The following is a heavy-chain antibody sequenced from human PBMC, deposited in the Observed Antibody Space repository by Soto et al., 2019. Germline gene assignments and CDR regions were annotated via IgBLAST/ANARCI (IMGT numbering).Heavy chain of an antibody. CDR1: GGSISSDY. D-gene: IGHD4-17*01. V-gene: IGHV4-59*01. Sequence: SETLSLTFTVSGGSISSDYWSWIRQPPGKGLEWIGYIYYSGSTNYNPSLKSRVTISVDTSKNQFSLKLSSVTAADTAVYYCAREYGDYPYYFDYWGQGTLVTVSS. CDR2: IYYSGST. CDR3: AREYGDYPYYFDY. J-gene: IGHJ4*02.